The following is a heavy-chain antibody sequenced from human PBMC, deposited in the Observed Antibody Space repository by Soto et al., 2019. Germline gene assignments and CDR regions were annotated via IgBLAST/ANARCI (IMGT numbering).Heavy chain of an antibody. CDR3: ARVWERTVTTRNYFYGIDV. CDR1: GFSFGDYA. V-gene: IGHV3-23*01. CDR2: INGRGDST. Sequence: XGSLRLSCSASGFSFGDYAMSWVRQAPGQGLEWVSSINGRGDSTYYADSVKGRFSISRDNYKNTVYLQMNSLRAENTAVYFCARVWERTVTTRNYFYGIDVWGRGTTVTVSS. D-gene: IGHD4-17*01. J-gene: IGHJ6*02.